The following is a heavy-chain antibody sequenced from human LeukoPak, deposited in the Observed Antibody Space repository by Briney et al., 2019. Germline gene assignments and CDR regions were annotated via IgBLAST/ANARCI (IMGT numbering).Heavy chain of an antibody. Sequence: GGSLRLSCAASGFTFSSYAMSWVRQAPGKGLEWVSAISGSGGSTYYADSVKGRFTISRDNSKNTLYLQMNSLRAEDTAVYYCAKALYSGSYYWGYYFDYWGQGTLVTVSS. CDR2: ISGSGGST. D-gene: IGHD1-26*01. CDR3: AKALYSGSYYWGYYFDY. CDR1: GFTFSSYA. V-gene: IGHV3-23*01. J-gene: IGHJ4*02.